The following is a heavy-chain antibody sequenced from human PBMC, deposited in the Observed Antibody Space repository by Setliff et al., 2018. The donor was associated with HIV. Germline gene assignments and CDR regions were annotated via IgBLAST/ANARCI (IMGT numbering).Heavy chain of an antibody. Sequence: KPSETLSLTCTVPGGSINDQYFSWIRQPPGKGLEWIGSIDYTGSAKHNPSLNSRGTILLDTSKNELSLKLTSVTAADTAVYYCARHNVITYAGLLFDYFYYGMDVWGHGTTVTVSS. CDR3: ARHNVITYAGLLFDYFYYGMDV. V-gene: IGHV4-59*11. CDR2: IDYTGSA. CDR1: GGSINDQY. D-gene: IGHD3-16*01. J-gene: IGHJ6*02.